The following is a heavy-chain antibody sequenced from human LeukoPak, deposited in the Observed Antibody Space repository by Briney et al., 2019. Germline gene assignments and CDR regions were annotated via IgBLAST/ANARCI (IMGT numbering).Heavy chain of an antibody. CDR3: ARLRRNNDNSGYYYYYDY. V-gene: IGHV3-21*01. Sequence: GGSLRLSCAVSGLTFSSYSFNWVRQAPGKGLEWVSSITPTSSYIYYADSVKGRFTISRDNTKNSLYLQMNSLRAEDTAVYYCARLRRNNDNSGYYYYYDYWGQGTLVTVSS. CDR2: ITPTSSYI. D-gene: IGHD3-22*01. CDR1: GLTFSSYS. J-gene: IGHJ4*02.